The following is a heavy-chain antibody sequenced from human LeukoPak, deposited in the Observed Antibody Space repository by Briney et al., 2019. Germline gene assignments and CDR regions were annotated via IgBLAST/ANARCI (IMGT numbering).Heavy chain of an antibody. D-gene: IGHD3-22*01. V-gene: IGHV1-18*01. Sequence: ASVKVSCKASGYTFTSYGISWVRQAPGQGLEWMGWISAYNGNTNYAQKLQGRVTMTTDTSTSTAYMGLRSLRSDDTAVYHCARDPKLNYYDSSGPVDYWGQGTLVTVSS. CDR2: ISAYNGNT. CDR1: GYTFTSYG. CDR3: ARDPKLNYYDSSGPVDY. J-gene: IGHJ4*02.